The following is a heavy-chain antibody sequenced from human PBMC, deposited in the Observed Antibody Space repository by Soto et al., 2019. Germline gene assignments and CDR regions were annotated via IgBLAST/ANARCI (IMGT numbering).Heavy chain of an antibody. J-gene: IGHJ3*02. V-gene: IGHV3-23*01. D-gene: IGHD1-26*01. CDR2: ISASGGST. CDR3: ARERSSGAFDI. CDR1: GFTFSTYA. Sequence: GGSLRLSCAASGFTFSTYAMTWVRQAPGKGLEWVSAISASGGSTYYADSVKGRFTISRDNSKNTLYLQMNSLRVEDTAVYYCARERSSGAFDIWGQGTMVTVSS.